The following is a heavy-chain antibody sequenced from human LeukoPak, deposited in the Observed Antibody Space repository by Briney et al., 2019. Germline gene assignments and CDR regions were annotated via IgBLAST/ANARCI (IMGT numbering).Heavy chain of an antibody. CDR2: IRSKAYGGTT. CDR3: SRDSSWSFDY. CDR1: GFTFGDFA. Sequence: GGSLRLSCTASGFTFGDFAMTWVRQAPGKGLEWVGFIRSKAYGGTTEYAASVEGRFTISRDDSKSIVYLQMNSPKTEDTAVYYCSRDSSWSFDYWGQGTLVTVSS. J-gene: IGHJ4*02. V-gene: IGHV3-49*04. D-gene: IGHD6-13*01.